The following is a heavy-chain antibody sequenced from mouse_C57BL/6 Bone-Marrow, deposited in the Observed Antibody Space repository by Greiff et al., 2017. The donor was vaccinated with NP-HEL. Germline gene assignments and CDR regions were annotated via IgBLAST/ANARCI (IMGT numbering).Heavy chain of an antibody. D-gene: IGHD2-1*01. Sequence: QVQLQQSGPELVKPGASVKISCKASGYAFSSSWMNWVKQRPGKGLEWIGRIYPGDGDTNYNGKFKGKATLTADKSSSTAYMQLSSLTSVDSSVYFCAREGNPFYYYAMYYWGQGTSVTVSS. CDR2: IYPGDGDT. V-gene: IGHV1-82*01. J-gene: IGHJ4*01. CDR3: AREGNPFYYYAMYY. CDR1: GYAFSSSW.